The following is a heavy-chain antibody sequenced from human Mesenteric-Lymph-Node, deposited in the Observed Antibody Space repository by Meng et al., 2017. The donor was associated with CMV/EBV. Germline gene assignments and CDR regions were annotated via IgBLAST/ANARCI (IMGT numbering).Heavy chain of an antibody. CDR2: ISTSSSYI. J-gene: IGHJ4*02. CDR1: GVTFSSYT. CDR3: ARGALGGSYAFDY. V-gene: IGHV3-21*01. D-gene: IGHD1-26*01. Sequence: ASGVTFSSYTMNWVRQAPGQGLEWVSSISTSSSYIYYADSVKGRFTISRDNATNSLYLQMSSLRAEDTAVYYCARGALGGSYAFDYWGQGTLVTVSS.